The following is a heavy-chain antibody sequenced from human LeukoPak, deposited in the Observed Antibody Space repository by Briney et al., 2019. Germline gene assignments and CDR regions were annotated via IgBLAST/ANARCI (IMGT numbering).Heavy chain of an antibody. J-gene: IGHJ5*02. D-gene: IGHD4-4*01. CDR3: AKDRSYSNYPYNRFDP. CDR2: ISGSGGST. Sequence: GGSLRLSCAASGFTFSSYAMSWVRQAPGKGLEWASAISGSGGSTYYADSVKGRFTISRDNSKNTLYLQMNSLRAEDTAVYYCAKDRSYSNYPYNRFDPWGQGTLVTVSS. V-gene: IGHV3-23*01. CDR1: GFTFSSYA.